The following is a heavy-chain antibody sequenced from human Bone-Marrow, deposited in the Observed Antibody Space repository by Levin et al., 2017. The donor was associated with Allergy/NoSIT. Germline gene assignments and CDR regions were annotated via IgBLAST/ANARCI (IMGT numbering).Heavy chain of an antibody. V-gene: IGHV3-21*01. CDR2: ISSSSSYI. Sequence: GGSLRLSCAASGFTFSSYSMNWVRQAPGKGLEWVSSISSSSSYIYYADSVKGRFTISRDNAKNSLYLQMNSLRAEDTAVYYCAREPLDYGDYVIHFDYWGQGTLVTVSS. D-gene: IGHD4-17*01. CDR1: GFTFSSYS. J-gene: IGHJ4*02. CDR3: AREPLDYGDYVIHFDY.